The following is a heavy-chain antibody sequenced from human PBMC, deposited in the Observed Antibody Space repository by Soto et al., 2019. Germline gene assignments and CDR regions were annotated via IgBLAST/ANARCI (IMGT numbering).Heavy chain of an antibody. D-gene: IGHD5-18*01. CDR3: AGVDLRLYSYGFDYYYGMDV. J-gene: IGHJ6*02. V-gene: IGHV1-46*01. Sequence: GASVKVSFKASGYTFTSYYMHWVRQAPGQGLEWMGIINPSGGSTSYAQKFQGRVTMTRDTSTSTVYMELSSLRSEDTAVYYCAGVDLRLYSYGFDYYYGMDVWGQRTTVTVSS. CDR1: GYTFTSYY. CDR2: INPSGGST.